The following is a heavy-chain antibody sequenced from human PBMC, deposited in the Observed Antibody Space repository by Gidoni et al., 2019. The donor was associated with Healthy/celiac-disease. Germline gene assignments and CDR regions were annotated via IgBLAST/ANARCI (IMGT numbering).Heavy chain of an antibody. CDR1: GSTFSSYN. CDR2: ISSSSSYI. Sequence: EVQLVESGGGLVMPGGSLRLPCAASGSTFSSYNLHWVRQAPGKGLEWVSSISSSSSYIYYADSVKGRFTISRDNAKNSLYLQMNSLRAEDTAVYYCARGGVLDYYDSSGYYYFDYWGQGTLVTVSS. J-gene: IGHJ4*02. CDR3: ARGGVLDYYDSSGYYYFDY. D-gene: IGHD3-22*01. V-gene: IGHV3-21*01.